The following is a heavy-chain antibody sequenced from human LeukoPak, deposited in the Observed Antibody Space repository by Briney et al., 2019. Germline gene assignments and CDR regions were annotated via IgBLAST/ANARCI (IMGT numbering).Heavy chain of an antibody. CDR2: INWNGGST. CDR3: ARVSDISVAAYFDY. CDR1: GFTFSSYA. Sequence: GGSLRLSCAASGFTFSSYAMSWVRQAPGKGLEWVSTINWNGGSTGYADSVKGRFTISRDNAKNSLYLQMNSLRAEDTALYYCARVSDISVAAYFDYWGQGTLVTVSS. D-gene: IGHD6-19*01. V-gene: IGHV3-20*04. J-gene: IGHJ4*02.